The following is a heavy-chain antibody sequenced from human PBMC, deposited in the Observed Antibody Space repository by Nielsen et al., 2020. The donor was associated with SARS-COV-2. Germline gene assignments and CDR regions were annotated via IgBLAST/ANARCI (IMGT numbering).Heavy chain of an antibody. D-gene: IGHD3-3*01. J-gene: IGHJ4*02. Sequence: SLKISCAVSGFTFGDYAMHWVRQTPGKGLEWVSGIGWSGESVAYADSVKGRFTVSRDNAKSSLSLQMNSLTAEDTAVYYCARVAFWSGYDYWGQGALVTVSS. CDR1: GFTFGDYA. CDR2: IGWSGESV. CDR3: ARVAFWSGYDY. V-gene: IGHV3-9*01.